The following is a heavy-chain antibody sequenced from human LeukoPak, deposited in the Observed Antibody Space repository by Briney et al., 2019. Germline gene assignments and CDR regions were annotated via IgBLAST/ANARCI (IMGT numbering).Heavy chain of an antibody. CDR1: GFPFSSYW. CDR2: IASDGSST. J-gene: IGHJ4*02. Sequence: PGGSLRLSCAASGFPFSSYWMHWVRQAPGKGLVWVSRIASDGSSTTYADSVKGRFSISRDNAKNTLYLQMNSLRAEDTAVYYCARFDSSGWYLPMIDYWGQGTLVTVSS. D-gene: IGHD6-19*01. CDR3: ARFDSSGWYLPMIDY. V-gene: IGHV3-74*01.